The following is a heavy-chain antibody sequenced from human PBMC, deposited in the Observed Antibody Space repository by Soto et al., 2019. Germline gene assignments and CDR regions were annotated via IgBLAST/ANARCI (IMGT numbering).Heavy chain of an antibody. D-gene: IGHD1-26*01. V-gene: IGHV3-30*18. CDR1: GFTFSTYG. Sequence: GGSLRLSCAASGFTFSTYGMHWVRQLPGRGLEWVALISYDGNNKYYTDSVKGRFTISRDNSKNTVYLQMNSLRPEDTAVYYCANGFPVGAPYYFDYWGQGTLVTVSS. J-gene: IGHJ4*02. CDR3: ANGFPVGAPYYFDY. CDR2: ISYDGNNK.